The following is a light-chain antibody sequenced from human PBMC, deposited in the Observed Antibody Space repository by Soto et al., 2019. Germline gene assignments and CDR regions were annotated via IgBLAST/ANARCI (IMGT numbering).Light chain of an antibody. V-gene: IGLV2-14*01. J-gene: IGLJ1*01. CDR2: EVT. CDR1: SSDVGAYNF. CDR3: SSYTTSAPYV. Sequence: QSALTQPASVSGSPGQSITISCTGTSSDVGAYNFVSWYQHHPGRAPKLIIYEVTIRPSGVSNRFSGSKSGNTASLTISGLQAEDEADYYCSSYTTSAPYVFGSGTKVTLL.